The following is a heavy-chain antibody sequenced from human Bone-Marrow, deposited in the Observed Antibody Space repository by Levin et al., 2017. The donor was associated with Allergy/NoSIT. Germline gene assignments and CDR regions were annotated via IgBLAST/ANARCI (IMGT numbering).Heavy chain of an antibody. V-gene: IGHV3-23*01. CDR2: IRGSDDST. CDR3: ATFDYSYYVYYFDY. D-gene: IGHD4-11*01. J-gene: IGHJ4*02. Sequence: GGSLRLSCSVSGFNFHAYGMTWVRQAPGKGLEWVSTIRGSDDSTYYRDSVKGRFVVSRDSSEDTLYLDMHSLRAEDTALYYCATFDYSYYVYYFDYWGQGTPVTVSS. CDR1: GFNFHAYG.